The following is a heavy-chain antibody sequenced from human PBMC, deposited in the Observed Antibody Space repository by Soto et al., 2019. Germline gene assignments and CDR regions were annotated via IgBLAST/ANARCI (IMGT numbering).Heavy chain of an antibody. CDR1: GFTFSSYA. CDR2: IRGSGGST. D-gene: IGHD3-22*01. CDR3: AKDLAGDYDSSGYYFDD. V-gene: IGHV3-23*01. Sequence: GGSLRLSCAASGFTFSSYAMSWVRQAPGKGLEWVSGIRGSGGSTHYADSVKGRFTISRDNSKNTLYLQMNSLRVEDTAVYYCAKDLAGDYDSSGYYFDDWGQGTLVTVSS. J-gene: IGHJ4*02.